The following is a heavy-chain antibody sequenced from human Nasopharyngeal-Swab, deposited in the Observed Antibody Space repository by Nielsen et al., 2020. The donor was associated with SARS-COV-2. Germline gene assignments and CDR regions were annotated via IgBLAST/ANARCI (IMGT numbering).Heavy chain of an antibody. J-gene: IGHJ5*02. CDR2: IDLSDSYT. CDR3: ARNSGYYLGENL. Sequence: GESLKISCKGYGYTFGNHWISWVRQMPGTGLEWMGRIDLSDSYTKYSPSFQGHVTISADKSISIAYLQWSSLKASDTGMYYCARNSGYYLGENLWGQGTLVTVSS. CDR1: GYTFGNHW. D-gene: IGHD3-22*01. V-gene: IGHV5-10-1*01.